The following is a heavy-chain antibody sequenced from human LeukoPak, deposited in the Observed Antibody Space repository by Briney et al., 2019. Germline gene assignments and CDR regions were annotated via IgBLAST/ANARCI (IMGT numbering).Heavy chain of an antibody. V-gene: IGHV3-23*01. CDR2: ISGSGGST. CDR3: AKDSSSWYNWFDP. D-gene: IGHD6-13*01. CDR1: GFTFSSYA. J-gene: IGHJ5*02. Sequence: GGSLRLXCAASGFTFSSYAMSWVRQAPGKGLESVSAISGSGGSTYYADSVKGRFTISRDNSKNTLYLQMNSLRAEDTAVYYCAKDSSSWYNWFDPWGQGTLVTVSS.